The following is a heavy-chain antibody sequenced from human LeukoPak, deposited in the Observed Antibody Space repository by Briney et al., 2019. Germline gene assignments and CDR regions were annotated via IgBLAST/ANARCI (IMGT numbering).Heavy chain of an antibody. CDR2: FDREDGGT. V-gene: IGHV1-24*01. CDR1: GYSLTELS. CDR3: ATGYSSSSSFDY. Sequence: ASVKVSCKVSGYSLTELSLHWVRQAPGKGLEWMGGFDREDGGTMYAPTLRGRITMTEDTSIDTAYMELSSLTSDDTAIYYCATGYSSSSSFDYWGQGTLVTVSS. J-gene: IGHJ4*02. D-gene: IGHD6-6*01.